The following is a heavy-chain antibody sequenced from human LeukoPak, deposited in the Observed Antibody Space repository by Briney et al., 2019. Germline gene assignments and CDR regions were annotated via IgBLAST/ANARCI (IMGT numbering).Heavy chain of an antibody. CDR1: GGSISSYY. CDR3: ARDLRGYYYDSSGSLDY. Sequence: SETLSLTCTVSGGSISSYYWSWIRQPPGKGLEWIGYIYYSGSTNYNPSLKSRVTISVDTSKNQFSLKLSSVTAADTAVYYCARDLRGYYYDSSGSLDYWGQGTLVTVSS. CDR2: IYYSGST. D-gene: IGHD3-22*01. J-gene: IGHJ4*02. V-gene: IGHV4-59*01.